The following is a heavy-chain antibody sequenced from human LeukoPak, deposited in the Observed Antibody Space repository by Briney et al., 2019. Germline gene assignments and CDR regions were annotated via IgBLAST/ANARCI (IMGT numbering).Heavy chain of an antibody. J-gene: IGHJ6*03. CDR3: ARDGSSGWHYYYYYMDV. V-gene: IGHV4-4*07. D-gene: IGHD6-19*01. CDR1: GGSISSYY. CDR2: IYTSGST. Sequence: SETLSLTCTVSGGSISSYYWSWIRQPAGKGLELIGRIYTSGSTNYNRSLKSRVTMSVDTSKNQFSLKLSSVTAADTAVYYYARDGSSGWHYYYYYMDVWGKGTTVTVSS.